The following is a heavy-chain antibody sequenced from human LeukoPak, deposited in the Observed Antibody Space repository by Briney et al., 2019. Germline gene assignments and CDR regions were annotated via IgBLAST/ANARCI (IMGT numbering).Heavy chain of an antibody. V-gene: IGHV4-39*07. CDR3: ARESLGPSSSSTSPFFDY. D-gene: IGHD2-2*01. CDR2: IYYSGST. J-gene: IGHJ4*02. Sequence: SETLSLTCTVSGGSISSSSYYWGWIRQPPGKGLEWIGSIYYSGSTYYNPSLKSRVTISVDTSKNQFSLKLSSVTAADTAVYYCARESLGPSSSSTSPFFDYWGQGTLVTVSS. CDR1: GGSISSSSYY.